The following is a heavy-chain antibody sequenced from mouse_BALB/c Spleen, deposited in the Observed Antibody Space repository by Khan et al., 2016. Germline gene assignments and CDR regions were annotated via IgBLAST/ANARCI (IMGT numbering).Heavy chain of an antibody. V-gene: IGHV5-15*02. CDR3: ASEGTLYAMDY. J-gene: IGHJ4*01. CDR2: ISNLAYSI. Sequence: EVELVESGGGLVQPGGSRKLSCAASGFTFSDYGMAWVRQAPGKGPEGVAFISNLAYSIYYADTVTGRFTISRENAKNTLYLEMSSLRSEDTAMYYCASEGTLYAMDYWGQGTPVTVSS. CDR1: GFTFSDYG. D-gene: IGHD3-3*01.